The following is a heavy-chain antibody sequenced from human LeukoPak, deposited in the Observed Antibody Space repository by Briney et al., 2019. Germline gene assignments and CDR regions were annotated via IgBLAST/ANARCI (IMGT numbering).Heavy chain of an antibody. CDR1: NYSISSGYY. V-gene: IGHV4-38-2*02. CDR3: ARDLPSIARLYYFDY. Sequence: PSETLSLTCTVSNYSISSGYYWGWIRQPPGKGLEWIGSIYHSGSTYYNPSLKSRVTISVDTSKNPFSLKLSSVTAADTAVYYCARDLPSIARLYYFDYWGQGTLVAVSS. D-gene: IGHD6-6*01. J-gene: IGHJ4*02. CDR2: IYHSGST.